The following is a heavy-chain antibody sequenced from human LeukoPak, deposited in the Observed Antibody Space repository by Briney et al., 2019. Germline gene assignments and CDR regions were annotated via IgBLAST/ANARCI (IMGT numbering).Heavy chain of an antibody. CDR1: GFTFSDYY. CDR2: ISSSGSTI. J-gene: IGHJ6*02. V-gene: IGHV3-11*01. D-gene: IGHD3-10*01. CDR3: ARMGARRGAYYYYYGMDV. Sequence: GGSLRLSCAASGFTFSDYYMSWIRQAPGKGLEWVSYISSSGSTIYYADSVKGRFTISRDNAKNSLYLQMNSLRAEDTAVYYRARMGARRGAYYYYYGMDVWGQGTTVTVSS.